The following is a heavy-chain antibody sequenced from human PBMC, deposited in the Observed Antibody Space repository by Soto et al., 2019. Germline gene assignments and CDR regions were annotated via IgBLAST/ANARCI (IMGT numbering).Heavy chain of an antibody. CDR1: GYTFTSYY. J-gene: IGHJ4*02. CDR2: INPSGGST. V-gene: IGHV1-46*03. CDR3: ARVGDCGGDCFNFDY. D-gene: IGHD2-21*01. Sequence: GASVKVSCKASGYTFTSYYMHWVRQAPGQGLEWMGIINPSGGSTSYAQKFQGRVTMTRDTSTSTVYMELSSLRSEDTAVYYCARVGDCGGDCFNFDYWGQGTLVPVSS.